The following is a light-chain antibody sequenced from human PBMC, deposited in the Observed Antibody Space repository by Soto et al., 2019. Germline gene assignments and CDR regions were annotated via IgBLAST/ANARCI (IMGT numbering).Light chain of an antibody. CDR3: QHYNDWPQT. J-gene: IGKJ1*01. Sequence: EIVMTQAPGTLSLSPGERATLSCRASQSVSTNLAWYQQIPGQAPRLLIYGASTRATGIPARFSGSGSGTEFTLAISSLQSEDFAAYYCQHYNDWPQTSGLGTKV. CDR1: QSVSTN. V-gene: IGKV3-15*01. CDR2: GAS.